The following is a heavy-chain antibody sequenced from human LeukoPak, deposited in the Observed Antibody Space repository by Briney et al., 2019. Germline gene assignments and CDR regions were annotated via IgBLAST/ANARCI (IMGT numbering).Heavy chain of an antibody. CDR3: ARAYYYDSSEYYFDY. D-gene: IGHD3-22*01. Sequence: PSETLSLTCTVSGGSISSSSYYWGWIRQPPGKGLEWIGSIYYSGSTYYNPSLKSRVTISVDTSKNQFSLKLSSVTAADTAVYYCARAYYYDSSEYYFDYWGQGTLVTVSS. J-gene: IGHJ4*02. CDR1: GGSISSSSYY. CDR2: IYYSGST. V-gene: IGHV4-39*07.